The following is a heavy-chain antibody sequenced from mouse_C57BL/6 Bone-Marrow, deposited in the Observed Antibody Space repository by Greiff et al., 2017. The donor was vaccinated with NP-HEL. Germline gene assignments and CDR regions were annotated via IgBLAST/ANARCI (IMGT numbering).Heavy chain of an antibody. Sequence: VKLVESGPGLVAPSQCLSITCTVSGFSLTSYGVHWVRQPPGKGLEWLVVIWSDGSTTYNSALKSRLSISKDNSKSQVFLKMNSLQTDDTAMYYCARHGGWLLPFAYWGQGTLVTVSA. CDR1: GFSLTSYG. J-gene: IGHJ3*01. CDR3: ARHGGWLLPFAY. CDR2: IWSDGST. D-gene: IGHD2-3*01. V-gene: IGHV2-6-1*01.